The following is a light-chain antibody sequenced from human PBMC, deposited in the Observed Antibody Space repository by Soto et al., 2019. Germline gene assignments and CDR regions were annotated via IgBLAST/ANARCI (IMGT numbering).Light chain of an antibody. CDR1: QSVGRNY. V-gene: IGKV3-20*01. CDR3: HQYAYAPLT. CDR2: NAF. J-gene: IGKJ4*01. Sequence: EIVLTQSPCSLSLSPGESATLSCRSSQSVGRNYLGWFQHKPGQAPRLLIYNAFTRATGVSDRFSGSGSGTDFTLTVSRLEPEDFAVYYCHQYAYAPLTFGGGTKVDIK.